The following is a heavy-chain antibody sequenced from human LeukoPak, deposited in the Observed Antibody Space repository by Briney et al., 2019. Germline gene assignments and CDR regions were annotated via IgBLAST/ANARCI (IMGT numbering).Heavy chain of an antibody. V-gene: IGHV3-30*18. J-gene: IGHJ6*02. D-gene: IGHD6-19*01. CDR2: ISYDGSNK. CDR1: GFTFSSYG. CDR3: AKDNTGLGYYYYGMDV. Sequence: GRSLRLSCAASGFTFSSYGMHWVRQAPGQGLEWVAVISYDGSNKYYADSVKGRFTISRDNSKNTLYLQMNSLRAEDTAVYYCAKDNTGLGYYYYGMDVWGQGTTVTVSS.